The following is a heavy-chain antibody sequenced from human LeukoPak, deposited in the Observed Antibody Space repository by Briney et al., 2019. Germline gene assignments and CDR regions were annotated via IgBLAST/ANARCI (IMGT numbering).Heavy chain of an antibody. CDR1: GGSISSSGYY. Sequence: PSETLSLTCTVSGGSISSSGYYWGWIRQPPGKGLEWIGTIYYSGSTYYNPALRSRVTISIDTSKNQFSLKLSSVTAADTAVYYCARLIRTSQSFDYWGQGTLVTVSS. CDR2: IYYSGST. D-gene: IGHD2-21*01. J-gene: IGHJ4*02. CDR3: ARLIRTSQSFDY. V-gene: IGHV4-39*01.